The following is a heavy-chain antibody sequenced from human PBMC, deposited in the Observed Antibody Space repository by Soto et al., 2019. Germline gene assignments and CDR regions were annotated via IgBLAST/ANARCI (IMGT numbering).Heavy chain of an antibody. CDR2: IYPDDSDT. CDR3: ARSMVDVRATYDH. J-gene: IGHJ4*02. D-gene: IGHD3-10*01. CDR1: GYSFTNYW. Sequence: PGESLKISCKASGYSFTNYWIGWVRQMPGKGLEWMGIIYPDDSDTRYSPSFQGQVTISADKSISTAYLQWSSLKVSDTAMYYCARSMVDVRATYDHWGQGTLVTVSS. V-gene: IGHV5-51*01.